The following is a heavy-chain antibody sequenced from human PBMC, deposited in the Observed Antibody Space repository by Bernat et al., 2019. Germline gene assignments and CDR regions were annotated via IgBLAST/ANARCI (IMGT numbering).Heavy chain of an antibody. D-gene: IGHD6-19*01. V-gene: IGHV3-15*07. CDR3: TCRGYSSGWYVIDAFDI. J-gene: IGHJ3*02. Sequence: EVQLVESGGGLVKPGGSLRLSCAASGFTFSNAWMNWVRQAPGKGLEWVGRIKSKTDGGTKDYAAPVKGRFTISRDDSKNTLYLQMNSLKTEDTAVYYCTCRGYSSGWYVIDAFDIWGQGTMVTVSS. CDR2: IKSKTDGGTK. CDR1: GFTFSNAW.